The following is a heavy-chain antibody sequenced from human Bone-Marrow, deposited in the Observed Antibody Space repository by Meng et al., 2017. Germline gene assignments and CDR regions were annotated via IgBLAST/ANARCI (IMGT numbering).Heavy chain of an antibody. Sequence: QGRRVQSGARGKRPGSSVKVSCKASGGTFSSYAFSWVRQAPGQGLEWMGGIIPIFGTANYAQKFQGRVTITADESTSTAYMELSSLRSEDTAVYYCAREYCSGGSCYSYFDYWGQGTLVTVSS. CDR3: AREYCSGGSCYSYFDY. J-gene: IGHJ4*02. D-gene: IGHD2-15*01. CDR1: GGTFSSYA. V-gene: IGHV1-69*01. CDR2: IIPIFGTA.